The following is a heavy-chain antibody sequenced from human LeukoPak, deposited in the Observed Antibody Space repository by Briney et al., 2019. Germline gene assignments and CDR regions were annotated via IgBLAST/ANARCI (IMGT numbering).Heavy chain of an antibody. J-gene: IGHJ4*02. CDR3: AKDPNYYDTTTYYG. Sequence: GGSLRLSCAASGFTFSDYAMSWVRQAPGKGLEWVSAISSSGRGGSTYYADSVKGRFTISRDTSKNTLYLQMSSLRVEDTAVYYCAKDPNYYDTTTYYGWGQGTLVTVSS. V-gene: IGHV3-23*01. CDR2: ISSSGRGGST. D-gene: IGHD3-22*01. CDR1: GFTFSDYA.